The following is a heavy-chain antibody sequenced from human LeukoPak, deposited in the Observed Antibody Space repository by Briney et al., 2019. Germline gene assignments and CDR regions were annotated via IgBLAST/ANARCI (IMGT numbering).Heavy chain of an antibody. CDR3: ARASGYDPPYYYYGMDV. CDR2: IYTSGST. D-gene: IGHD5-12*01. J-gene: IGHJ6*02. V-gene: IGHV4-4*07. Sequence: SETLSLTCTVSGGSISSYYWSWIRQPAGKGLEWIGCIYTSGSTNYNPSLKSRVTMSVDTSKNQFSLKLSSVTAADTAVYYCARASGYDPPYYYYGMDVWGQGTTVTVSS. CDR1: GGSISSYY.